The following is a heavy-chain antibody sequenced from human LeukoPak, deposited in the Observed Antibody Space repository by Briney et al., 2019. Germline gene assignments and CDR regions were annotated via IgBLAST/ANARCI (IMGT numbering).Heavy chain of an antibody. CDR1: GFTFSSYE. J-gene: IGHJ3*02. D-gene: IGHD2-21*02. Sequence: GGPLRLSCAASGFTFSSYEMNWVRQAPGKGLEWVSYISSSGSTIYYADSVKGRFTISRDNAKNSLYLQMNSLRAEDTAVYYCASLIVVVTAIQDDAFDIWGQGTMVTVSS. CDR2: ISSSGSTI. V-gene: IGHV3-48*03. CDR3: ASLIVVVTAIQDDAFDI.